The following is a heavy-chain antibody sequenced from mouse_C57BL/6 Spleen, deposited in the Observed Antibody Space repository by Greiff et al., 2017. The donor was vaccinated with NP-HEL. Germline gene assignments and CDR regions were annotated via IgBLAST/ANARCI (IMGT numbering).Heavy chain of an antibody. J-gene: IGHJ3*01. CDR3: ARDRGYDEGFAY. V-gene: IGHV5-4*01. D-gene: IGHD2-2*01. CDR2: ISDGGSYT. Sequence: EVQLVESGGGLVKPGGSLKLSCAASGFTFSSYAMSWVRQTPEKRLEWVATISDGGSYTYYPDNVKGRFTISRDNAKNNLYLQMSHLKSEDTAMYYCARDRGYDEGFAYWGQGTLVTVSA. CDR1: GFTFSSYA.